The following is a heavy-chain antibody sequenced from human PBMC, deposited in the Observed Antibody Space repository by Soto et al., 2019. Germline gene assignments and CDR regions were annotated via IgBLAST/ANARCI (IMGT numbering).Heavy chain of an antibody. V-gene: IGHV3-74*01. Sequence: EVQLVESGGGLVQPGGSLRLSSVASGFTFSSYWMYWVRQAPGKGLVWVSRINSDGSSTSYADSVKGRFTISRDNAKNTLYLQMNSLRAEDTAVYYCARGYSSGWYYFDYWGQGTLVTVSS. CDR3: ARGYSSGWYYFDY. CDR1: GFTFSSYW. CDR2: INSDGSST. J-gene: IGHJ4*02. D-gene: IGHD6-19*01.